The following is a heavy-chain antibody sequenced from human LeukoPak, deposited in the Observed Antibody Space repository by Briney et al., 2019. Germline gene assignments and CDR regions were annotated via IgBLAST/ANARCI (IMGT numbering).Heavy chain of an antibody. CDR3: ARSGSYSFWFDP. V-gene: IGHV4-4*07. CDR2: VYTSGNT. CDR1: GGSISSHY. Sequence: SETLSLTCTVSGGSISSHYWSWIRQPAGKGLEWIGRVYTSGNTYYNPSLKSRVTMSIDTSKNQFSLKLSSVTAADTAVYYCARSGSYSFWFDPWGQGTLVTVSS. J-gene: IGHJ5*02. D-gene: IGHD1-26*01.